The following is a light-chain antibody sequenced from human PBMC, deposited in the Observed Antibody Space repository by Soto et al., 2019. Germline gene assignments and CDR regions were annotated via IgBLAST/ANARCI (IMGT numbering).Light chain of an antibody. V-gene: IGKV1-5*01. CDR2: DAS. J-gene: IGKJ1*01. CDR3: QQYNSYWT. Sequence: DIHMTQSPSTLSASVGDRVTITFRASQSISNWLAWYKQKPGKAPKLLIYDASSLESGVSLRFSGSGSGTGFTLTISSLQPDDFATYYCQQYNSYWTFGQGTKVDI. CDR1: QSISNW.